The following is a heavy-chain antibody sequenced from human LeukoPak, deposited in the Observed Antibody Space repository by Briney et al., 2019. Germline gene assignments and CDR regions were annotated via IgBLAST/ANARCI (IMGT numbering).Heavy chain of an antibody. J-gene: IGHJ5*02. CDR3: ARAPYDILTGYSLNWFDP. Sequence: ASVKVSCKASGYTFTSYGISWVRQAPGQGLEWMGWISAYNGNTNYAQKLQGRVTITRDTSAYTAYMELRSLSSADTAVYFCARAPYDILTGYSLNWFDPWGQGTLVTVSS. CDR2: ISAYNGNT. CDR1: GYTFTSYG. D-gene: IGHD3-9*01. V-gene: IGHV1-18*01.